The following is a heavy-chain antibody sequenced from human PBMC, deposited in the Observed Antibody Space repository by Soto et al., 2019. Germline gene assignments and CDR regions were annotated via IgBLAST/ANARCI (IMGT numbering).Heavy chain of an antibody. D-gene: IGHD3-16*01. CDR2: IYPDDSDT. CDR3: ARIRIAPYVLDV. CDR1: GYSFTTSW. Sequence: GESLKISCEGSGYSFTTSWIAWVRQVPGKGLEWMGIIYPDDSDTKYSPSFQGQVTMTVDKSNNTAFLHWSSLKASDTAMYYCARIRIAPYVLDVWGQGTTVPVSS. V-gene: IGHV5-51*01. J-gene: IGHJ6*02.